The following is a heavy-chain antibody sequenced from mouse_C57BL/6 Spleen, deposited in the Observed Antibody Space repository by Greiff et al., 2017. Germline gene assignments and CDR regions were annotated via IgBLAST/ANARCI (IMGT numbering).Heavy chain of an antibody. CDR3: ARDSSGYVGWFAY. V-gene: IGHV1-69*01. Sequence: QVQLQQPGAELVMPGASVKLSCKASGYTFTSYWMHWVKQRPGQGLEWIGEIDPSDSYTNYNQKFKGKSTLTVDKSSSTAYMQLSSLTSEDSAVYYCARDSSGYVGWFAYWGQGTLVLSLQ. J-gene: IGHJ3*01. CDR2: IDPSDSYT. D-gene: IGHD3-2*02. CDR1: GYTFTSYW.